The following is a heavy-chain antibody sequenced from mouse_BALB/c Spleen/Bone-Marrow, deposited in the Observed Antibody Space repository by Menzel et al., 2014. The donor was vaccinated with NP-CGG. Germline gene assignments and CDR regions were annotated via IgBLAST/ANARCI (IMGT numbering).Heavy chain of an antibody. Sequence: QVQLQQPGTELVKPGASVKLSCKASGYTFTSYWMHWVKRRPGQGLEWIGEINPNSGRKNYNEKFKSKATLTVDRSSSTTYMQLSSLTSEDSALYYCARKKYDNYDYFDYWGQGTTLTVSS. CDR3: ARKKYDNYDYFDY. V-gene: IGHV1S81*02. D-gene: IGHD2-10*02. CDR2: INPNSGRK. J-gene: IGHJ2*01. CDR1: GYTFTSYW.